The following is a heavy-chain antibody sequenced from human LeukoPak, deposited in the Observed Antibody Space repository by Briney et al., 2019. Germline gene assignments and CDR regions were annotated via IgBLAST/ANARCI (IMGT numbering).Heavy chain of an antibody. V-gene: IGHV3-48*01. CDR2: ISSSSSTI. CDR3: ARDLSLLWFGTGGY. J-gene: IGHJ4*02. CDR1: GFTFSSYE. D-gene: IGHD3-10*01. Sequence: GGSLRLSCAASGFTFSSYEMNWVRQAPGKGLEWVSYISSSSSTIYYADSVKGRFTISRDNAKNSLYLQMNSLRAEDTAVYYCARDLSLLWFGTGGYWGQGTLVTVSS.